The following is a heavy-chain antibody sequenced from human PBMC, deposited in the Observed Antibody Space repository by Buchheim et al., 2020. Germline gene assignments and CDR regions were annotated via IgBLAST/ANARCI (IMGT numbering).Heavy chain of an antibody. V-gene: IGHV1-46*03. CDR3: ARVNREYSNNWYFWP. D-gene: IGHD1-7*01. CDR2: INPSGGIR. CDR1: GYIFTSYY. J-gene: IGHJ5*02. Sequence: QVQLVQSGAEVKKPGASVKVSCKASGYIFTSYYIHWVRQAPGQGLEWMGIINPSGGIRTYAQKFQGRVTMTRDTSTSTVYMELSSLRSEDTAVYYCARVNREYSNNWYFWPWDQGTL.